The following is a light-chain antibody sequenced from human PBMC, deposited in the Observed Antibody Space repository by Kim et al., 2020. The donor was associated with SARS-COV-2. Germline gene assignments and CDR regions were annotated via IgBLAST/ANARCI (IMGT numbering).Light chain of an antibody. Sequence: ACGQTVRIKCQGDSLRSDYASWYQQKPGQAPVLVIYGKNNRPSGIPDRFSGSSSGNTASLTSTGAQAEDEADYYCNSRDSSGNHVVFGGGTQLTVL. V-gene: IGLV3-19*01. J-gene: IGLJ2*01. CDR1: SLRSDY. CDR2: GKN. CDR3: NSRDSSGNHVV.